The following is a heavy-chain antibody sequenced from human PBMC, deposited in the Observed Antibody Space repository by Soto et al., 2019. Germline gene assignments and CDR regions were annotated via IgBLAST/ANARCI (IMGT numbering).Heavy chain of an antibody. CDR2: MFPGDSTT. CDR3: ARVVIGYCSSTSCPADY. CDR1: GVTFTAYW. Sequence: PGESLKISCKGSGVTFTAYWIGWVRQMPGKGLEWMGIMFPGDSTTRYSPYFQAQVTMSADKSISTAYLQWNSLKASDTAMYYCARVVIGYCSSTSCPADYWGQGALVTVSS. D-gene: IGHD2-2*01. J-gene: IGHJ4*02. V-gene: IGHV5-51*01.